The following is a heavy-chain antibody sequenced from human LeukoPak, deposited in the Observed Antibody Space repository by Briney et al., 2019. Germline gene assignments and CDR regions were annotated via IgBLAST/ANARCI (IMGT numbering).Heavy chain of an antibody. CDR2: ISGSGGST. CDR1: GFTFSSYA. CDR3: AKDAIRILGIAVAGTTLYFDY. D-gene: IGHD6-19*01. Sequence: PGGSLRLSCAASGFTFSSYAMSWVRQAPGKGLEWVSAISGSGGSTYYADPVKGRFTISRDNSKNTLYLQMNSLRAEDTAVYYCAKDAIRILGIAVAGTTLYFDYWGQGTLVTVSS. J-gene: IGHJ4*02. V-gene: IGHV3-23*01.